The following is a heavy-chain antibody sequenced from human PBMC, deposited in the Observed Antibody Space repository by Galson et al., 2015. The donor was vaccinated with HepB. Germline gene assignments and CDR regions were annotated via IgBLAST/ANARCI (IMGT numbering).Heavy chain of an antibody. CDR3: ARDGLRLDPGSGFDYYYYGMDV. D-gene: IGHD3-10*01. CDR2: IYSGGST. V-gene: IGHV3-66*02. J-gene: IGHJ6*02. CDR1: GFTVSSNY. Sequence: SLRLSCAASGFTVSSNYMSWVRQAPGKGLEWVSVIYSGGSTYYADSVKGRFTISRDNSKNTLYLQMNSLRAEDTAVYYCARDGLRLDPGSGFDYYYYGMDVWGQGTTVTVSS.